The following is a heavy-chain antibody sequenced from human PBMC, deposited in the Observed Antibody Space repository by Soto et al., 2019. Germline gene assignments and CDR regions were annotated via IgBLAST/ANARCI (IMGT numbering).Heavy chain of an antibody. CDR3: ARLLTEGATFREDAFDL. V-gene: IGHV1-18*01. CDR1: RYTFTSHG. CDR2: ISTFNGKT. D-gene: IGHD3-9*01. J-gene: IGHJ3*01. Sequence: QIQLVQSGGDVKTPGASVKVSRTTSRYTFTSHGIAWVRQAPGQGLEWMGWISTFNGKTDYAQKFQGRVTMTADTITSTVHMELRSLRSDDTAVYYCARLLTEGATFREDAFDLWGPGTKVTVSS.